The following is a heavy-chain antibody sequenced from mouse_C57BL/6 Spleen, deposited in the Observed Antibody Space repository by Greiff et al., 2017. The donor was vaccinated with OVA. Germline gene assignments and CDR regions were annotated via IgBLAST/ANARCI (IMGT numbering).Heavy chain of an antibody. Sequence: LVRPGSSVKLSCKASGYTFTSYWMHWVKQRPIQGLEWIGNIDPSDSETHYNQKFKDKATLTVDKSSSTAYMQLSSLTSEDSAVYYCARYHYYGSSFYAMDYWGQGTSVTVSS. J-gene: IGHJ4*01. D-gene: IGHD1-1*01. V-gene: IGHV1-52*01. CDR1: GYTFTSYW. CDR2: IDPSDSET. CDR3: ARYHYYGSSFYAMDY.